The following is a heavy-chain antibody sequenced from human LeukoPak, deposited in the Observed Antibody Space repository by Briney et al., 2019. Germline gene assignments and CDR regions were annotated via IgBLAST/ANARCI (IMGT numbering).Heavy chain of an antibody. J-gene: IGHJ3*02. CDR2: LIPIFGTA. Sequence: SVKVSCKASGGTFSSYANSWVRQAPGQGVEWMGGLIPIFGTANYAQKFQGRVTITADESTSTAYMELSSLRSEDTAVYYCARGAEYDMSDAFDIWGQGTMVTVSS. V-gene: IGHV1-69*13. CDR1: GGTFSSYA. D-gene: IGHD3-9*01. CDR3: ARGAEYDMSDAFDI.